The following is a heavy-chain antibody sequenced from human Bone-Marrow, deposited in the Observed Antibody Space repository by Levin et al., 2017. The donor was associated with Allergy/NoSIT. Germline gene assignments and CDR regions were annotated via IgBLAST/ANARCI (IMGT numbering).Heavy chain of an antibody. V-gene: IGHV3-21*01. CDR3: ARDPHYYGSGSY. CDR2: ISSSSSYI. Sequence: LSLTCAASGFTFSSYSMNWVRQAPGKGLEWVSSISSSSSYIYYADSVKGRFTISRDNAKNSLYLQMNSLRAEDTAVYYCARDPHYYGSGSYWGQGTLVTVSS. J-gene: IGHJ4*02. D-gene: IGHD3-10*01. CDR1: GFTFSSYS.